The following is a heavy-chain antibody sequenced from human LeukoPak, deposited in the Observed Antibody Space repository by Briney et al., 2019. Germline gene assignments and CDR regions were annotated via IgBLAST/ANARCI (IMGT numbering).Heavy chain of an antibody. D-gene: IGHD3-3*01. CDR1: GFTFSSYA. Sequence: GGSLRLSCAASGFTFSSYAMSWVRQAPGKGLEWVSYISSSSSTIYYADSVKGRFTISRDNAKNSLYLQMNSLRAEDTAVYYCARESEGAFDYWGQGTLVTVSS. CDR3: ARESEGAFDY. J-gene: IGHJ4*02. V-gene: IGHV3-48*01. CDR2: ISSSSSTI.